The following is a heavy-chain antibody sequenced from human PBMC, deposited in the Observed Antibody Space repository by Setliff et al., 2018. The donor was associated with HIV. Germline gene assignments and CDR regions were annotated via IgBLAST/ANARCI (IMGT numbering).Heavy chain of an antibody. CDR1: GFTFSDSA. CDR2: IRSKANSYAT. J-gene: IGHJ4*02. CDR3: TRDRRGSNSWSGYNGGFDY. D-gene: IGHD3-3*01. V-gene: IGHV3-73*01. Sequence: GGSLRLSCAASGFTFSDSAMHWVRQASGKGLEWVGRIRSKANSYATTYAASVKGRFTISRDDSKTIAYLQMNSLTTEDTAVYFCTRDRRGSNSWSGYNGGFDYWGQGTLVTVSS.